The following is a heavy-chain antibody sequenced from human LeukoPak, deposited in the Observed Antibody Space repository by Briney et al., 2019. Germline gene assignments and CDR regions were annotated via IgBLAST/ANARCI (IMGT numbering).Heavy chain of an antibody. CDR1: GYTFTSYG. V-gene: IGHV1-18*01. CDR3: AREPTYCSSTSCQHHYYYYMDV. CDR2: ISAYNGNT. Sequence: ASVKVSCKASGYTFTSYGISWVRQAPGQGLEWMGWISAYNGNTNYAQKLQGRVTMTTDTSTSTAYMELRSLRSDDTAVYYCAREPTYCSSTSCQHHYYYYMDVWGKGTTVTISS. D-gene: IGHD2-2*01. J-gene: IGHJ6*03.